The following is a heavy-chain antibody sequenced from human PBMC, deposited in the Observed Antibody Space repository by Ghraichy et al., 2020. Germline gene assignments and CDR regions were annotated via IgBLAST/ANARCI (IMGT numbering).Heavy chain of an antibody. Sequence: ASVKVSCKASGYTFTSYYMHWVRQAPGQGLEWMGIINPSGGSTSYAQKFQGRVTMTRDTSTSTVYMELSSLRSEDTAVYYCARDSGRWLQLFTLDYWGQGTLVTVSS. D-gene: IGHD5-24*01. CDR2: INPSGGST. V-gene: IGHV1-46*01. CDR3: ARDSGRWLQLFTLDY. J-gene: IGHJ4*02. CDR1: GYTFTSYY.